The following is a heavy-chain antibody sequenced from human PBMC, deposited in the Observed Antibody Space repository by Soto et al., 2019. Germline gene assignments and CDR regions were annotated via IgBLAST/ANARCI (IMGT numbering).Heavy chain of an antibody. D-gene: IGHD3-22*01. CDR3: ATYDSSGYYFRFDP. CDR2: IYYSGST. Sequence: PSETLSLTCTVSGGSISSYYWSWIRQPPGKGLEWIGYIYYSGSTNYSPSLKSRVTISVDTSKNQFSLKLSSVTAADTAVYYCATYDSSGYYFRFDPWGQGTLVTVSS. J-gene: IGHJ5*02. V-gene: IGHV4-59*08. CDR1: GGSISSYY.